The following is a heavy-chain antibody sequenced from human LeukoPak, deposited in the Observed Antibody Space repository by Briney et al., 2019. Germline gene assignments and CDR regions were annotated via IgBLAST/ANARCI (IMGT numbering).Heavy chain of an antibody. CDR3: AKSSHLGVTVTADY. D-gene: IGHD4-17*01. V-gene: IGHV3-33*06. J-gene: IGHJ4*02. CDR2: IWYDGSNK. Sequence: GGSLRLSCAASGFTFDDYGMSWVRRAPGKGLEWVAVIWYDGSNKYYADSVKGRFTISRDNSKNTLYLQMNSLRAEDTAVYYCAKSSHLGVTVTADYWGQGTLVTVSS. CDR1: GFTFDDYG.